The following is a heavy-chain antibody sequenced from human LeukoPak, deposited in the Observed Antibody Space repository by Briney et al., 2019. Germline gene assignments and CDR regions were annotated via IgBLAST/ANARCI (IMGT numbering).Heavy chain of an antibody. Sequence: SETLSLTCTVSGGSISSSSYYWGWIRQPPGKGLEWIGSIYYSGSTHYNPSLKSRVTISVDTSKNQFSLKLSSVTAADTAVYYCARRPGSSGYYWGQGTLVTVSS. CDR3: ARRPGSSGYY. CDR2: IYYSGST. D-gene: IGHD3-22*01. V-gene: IGHV4-39*01. CDR1: GGSISSSSYY. J-gene: IGHJ4*02.